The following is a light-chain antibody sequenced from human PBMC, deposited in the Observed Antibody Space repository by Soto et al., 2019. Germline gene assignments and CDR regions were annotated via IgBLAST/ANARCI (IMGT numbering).Light chain of an antibody. J-gene: IGLJ1*01. CDR1: SSDVGSYNL. CDR2: EGS. V-gene: IGLV2-23*01. CDR3: CSYAGSSTYV. Sequence: QSVLTQPASVSGSPGQSITISCTGTSSDVGSYNLVSWYQQHPGKAPKLMIYEGSKRPSGVSNRFSGSKSGNTASLTISGLQDEDEDDYYCCSYAGSSTYVFGTGTKV.